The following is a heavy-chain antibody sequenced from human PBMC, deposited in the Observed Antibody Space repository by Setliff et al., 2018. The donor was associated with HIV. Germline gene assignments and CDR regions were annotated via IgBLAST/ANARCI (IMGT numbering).Heavy chain of an antibody. Sequence: SETLSLTCSVSGGSISSSTYYWGWIRQPPGTGLEWIGDIFYTGNTYYNPSLKSRVAISVDTSENQFSLKLNSVTAADTAVYYCARRGRDGVLIVFATGFDPWGQGTLVTVSS. V-gene: IGHV4-39*01. D-gene: IGHD2-8*01. CDR1: GGSISSSTYY. CDR3: ARRGRDGVLIVFATGFDP. J-gene: IGHJ5*02. CDR2: IFYTGNT.